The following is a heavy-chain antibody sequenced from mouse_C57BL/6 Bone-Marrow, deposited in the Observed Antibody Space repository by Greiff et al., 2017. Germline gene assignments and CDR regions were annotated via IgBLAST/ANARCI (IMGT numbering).Heavy chain of an antibody. CDR1: GFSLTSTG. CDR2: IWSDGST. V-gene: IGHV2-6-1*01. D-gene: IGHD2-4*01. CDR3: ARHGDYAFDY. Sequence: VHLVESVPGLVAPSQSLSITCTVSGFSLTSTGVHWVRQPPGKGLEWLVVIWSDGSTTYNSALKSRLSISKDNAKSQVFLKMNSLQTDETAMYYCARHGDYAFDYWGQGTTLTVSS. J-gene: IGHJ2*01.